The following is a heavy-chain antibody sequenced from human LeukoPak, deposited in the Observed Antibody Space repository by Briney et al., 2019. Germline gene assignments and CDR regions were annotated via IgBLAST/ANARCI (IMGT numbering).Heavy chain of an antibody. J-gene: IGHJ4*02. D-gene: IGHD3-16*01. Sequence: GGSLRLSCVASGFNFRSYTMHWVRQAPGKGLEWVSCITTSSSFKYYADSVKGRFSISRDDAKNSLYLQMNTVRAEDTAMYFCARDDYTDFVIEYWGQGTPVSVSS. V-gene: IGHV3-21*04. CDR3: ARDDYTDFVIEY. CDR1: GFNFRSYT. CDR2: ITTSSSFK.